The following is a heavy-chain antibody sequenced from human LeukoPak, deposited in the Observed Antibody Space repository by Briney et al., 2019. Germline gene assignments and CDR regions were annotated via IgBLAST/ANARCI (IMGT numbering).Heavy chain of an antibody. D-gene: IGHD1-26*01. CDR3: ARRGGSYPDYYMDV. Sequence: GESLKISCQGSGYSFTTFNYWIAWVRQMPGKGLEWMGIIYPGDSDTRYSPSFQGQVTISADKSISTAYLQWSSLKASDTAMYYCARRGGSYPDYYMDVWGKGTTVTVSS. V-gene: IGHV5-51*01. J-gene: IGHJ6*03. CDR2: IYPGDSDT. CDR1: GYSFTTFNYW.